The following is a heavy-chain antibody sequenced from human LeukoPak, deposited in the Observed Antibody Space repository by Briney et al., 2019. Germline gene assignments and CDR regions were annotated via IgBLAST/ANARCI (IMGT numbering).Heavy chain of an antibody. V-gene: IGHV3-53*01. CDR1: GFTFSSYY. CDR3: ARGIDY. CDR2: IYTGGGR. J-gene: IGHJ4*02. Sequence: GGSLRLSCAASGFTFSSYYMNWVRQAPGKEPEWVSVIYTGGGRYYADSVRGRFTISRDTSKNMVFLQMNSLRVEDTAVYYCARGIDYWGRGTLVTVSS.